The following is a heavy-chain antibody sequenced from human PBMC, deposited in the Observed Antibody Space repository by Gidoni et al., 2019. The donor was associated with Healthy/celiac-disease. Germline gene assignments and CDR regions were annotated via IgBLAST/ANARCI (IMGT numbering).Heavy chain of an antibody. J-gene: IGHJ6*02. CDR1: GFPFSSYW. Sequence: PSSGFPFSSYWMSWVRQAPGKGLEWVANIKQDGSEKYYVDSVKGRFTISRDNAKNSLYLQMNSLRAEDTAVYYCARDGVVVGLIYYYYGMDVWGQGTTVTVSS. D-gene: IGHD2-2*01. CDR3: ARDGVVVGLIYYYYGMDV. V-gene: IGHV3-7*01. CDR2: IKQDGSEK.